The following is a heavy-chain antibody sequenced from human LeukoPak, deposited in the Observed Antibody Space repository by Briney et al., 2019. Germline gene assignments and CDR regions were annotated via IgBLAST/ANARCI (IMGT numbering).Heavy chain of an antibody. CDR3: AKQSWSLFDP. Sequence: SETLSLTCTVSGTSVNTYYWSWIRQPPGKALEWIGFVHYSGGTSYTPSLRGRVTILLDTSKNQFSLRLTSVTAADTAVYYCAKQSWSLFDPCGQGTLVTVSS. CDR1: GTSVNTYY. CDR2: VHYSGGT. D-gene: IGHD6-13*01. V-gene: IGHV4-59*08. J-gene: IGHJ5*02.